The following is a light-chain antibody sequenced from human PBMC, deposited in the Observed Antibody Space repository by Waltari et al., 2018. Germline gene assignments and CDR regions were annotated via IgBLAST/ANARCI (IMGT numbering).Light chain of an antibody. V-gene: IGLV1-36*01. CDR2: YDD. CDR3: AAWDASLSSWL. CDR1: SSNIGHNS. Sequence: QSVLTQPPSVSGAPRQRVTIPCSGSSSNIGHNSVNWYQQLQGKPPKLLIYYDDLLSSGVSDRFSGSKSGTSASLAIAGLQSEDEAHYYCAAWDASLSSWLFGGGTKLTVL. J-gene: IGLJ3*02.